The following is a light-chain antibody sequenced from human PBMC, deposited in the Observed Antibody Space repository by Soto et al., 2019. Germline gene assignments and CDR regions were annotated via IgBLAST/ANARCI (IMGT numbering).Light chain of an antibody. Sequence: QSALTQPASVSGSPGQSITICCSGTSSDVGSYNLVSWYQQHPGKAPKLMIYEGSKRPSGVSNRFSGSKSGNTASLTISGLQAEDEADYHCCSYAGSSTWVFGGGTKLTVL. CDR3: CSYAGSSTWV. V-gene: IGLV2-23*01. CDR1: SSDVGSYNL. J-gene: IGLJ3*02. CDR2: EGS.